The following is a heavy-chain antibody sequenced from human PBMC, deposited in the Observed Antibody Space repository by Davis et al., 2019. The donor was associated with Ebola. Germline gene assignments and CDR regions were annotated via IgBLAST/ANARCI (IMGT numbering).Heavy chain of an antibody. CDR1: GGSISSHY. CDR2: IYYSGST. Sequence: PGGSLRLSCTVSGGSISSHYWSWIRQPPGKGLEWIGYIYYSGSTNYNPSLKSRVTISVDTSKNQFSLKLSSVTAADTAVYYCARHGTGTTSSRYFDYWGQGTLVTVSS. V-gene: IGHV4-59*08. CDR3: ARHGTGTTSSRYFDY. J-gene: IGHJ4*02. D-gene: IGHD1-7*01.